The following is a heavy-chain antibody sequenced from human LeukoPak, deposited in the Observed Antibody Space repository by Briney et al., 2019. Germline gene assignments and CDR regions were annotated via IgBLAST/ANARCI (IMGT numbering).Heavy chain of an antibody. CDR3: AAGVNSGLRRIDS. CDR2: IFTSGSA. J-gene: IGHJ4*02. Sequence: SETLSLTCAVYGGSFSGYQWSWVRQTPGKGLEWIGRIFTSGSANYNPSLESRVTLSVDTSKNQFSLKLSPVTAADTAIYYCAAGVNSGLRRIDSWGQGMLVAVSS. D-gene: IGHD4-23*01. V-gene: IGHV4-59*10. CDR1: GGSFSGYQ.